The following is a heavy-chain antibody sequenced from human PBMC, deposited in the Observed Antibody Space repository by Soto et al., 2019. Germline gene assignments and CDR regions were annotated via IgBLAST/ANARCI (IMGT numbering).Heavy chain of an antibody. Sequence: GGPLRLSCAASGFTFSSYAMSWVRQAPGKGLEWVSSISGSGGGTYYADSVKGRFTISRDKSKNKLYLKMNSLRAEDTAVYYCAKDQDSRSWPDAYYGMDVWGQGTTVTV. CDR3: AKDQDSRSWPDAYYGMDV. D-gene: IGHD6-13*01. J-gene: IGHJ6*02. CDR1: GFTFSSYA. V-gene: IGHV3-23*01. CDR2: ISGSGGGT.